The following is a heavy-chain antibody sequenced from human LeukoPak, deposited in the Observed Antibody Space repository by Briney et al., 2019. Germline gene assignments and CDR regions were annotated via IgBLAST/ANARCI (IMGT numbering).Heavy chain of an antibody. Sequence: SETLSLTCTVSGGSISSSSYYWGWIRQPPGKGLEWIGSIYYSGSTYYNPSLKSRVTISVDTSKNQFSLKLSSVTAADTAVYYCARGGYYDSSGYYYAFDYWGQGTLVTVSP. D-gene: IGHD3-22*01. J-gene: IGHJ4*02. V-gene: IGHV4-39*07. CDR3: ARGGYYDSSGYYYAFDY. CDR1: GGSISSSSYY. CDR2: IYYSGST.